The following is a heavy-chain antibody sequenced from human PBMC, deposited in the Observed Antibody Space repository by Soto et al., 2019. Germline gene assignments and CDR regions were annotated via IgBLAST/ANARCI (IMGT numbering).Heavy chain of an antibody. CDR3: ARTSGYYFYDY. V-gene: IGHV1-3*01. Sequence: QVQLVQSGAEVKKPGASVKVSCKASGYTFTSYTMHWVRQAPGQRLEWMGWINAGNGNTKYSQKFQGRVTITRETSASTAYMELSSLRSEDTAVYYCARTSGYYFYDYWGQGTLVTVSS. D-gene: IGHD3-3*01. CDR1: GYTFTSYT. CDR2: INAGNGNT. J-gene: IGHJ4*02.